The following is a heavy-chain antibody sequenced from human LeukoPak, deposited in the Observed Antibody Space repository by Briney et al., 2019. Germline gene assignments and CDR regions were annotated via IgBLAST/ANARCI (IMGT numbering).Heavy chain of an antibody. CDR1: GFTFSDYY. Sequence: EGSLRLSCAASGFTFSDYYMSWIRQAPGKGLEWVSGLSGSDANTFYADSVKGRFTISRDNSKNTLYLQMNSLRAEDTAVYYCAKDPTMTTVTIFDYWGQGTLVTVSS. CDR2: LSGSDANT. D-gene: IGHD4-11*01. V-gene: IGHV3-23*01. J-gene: IGHJ4*02. CDR3: AKDPTMTTVTIFDY.